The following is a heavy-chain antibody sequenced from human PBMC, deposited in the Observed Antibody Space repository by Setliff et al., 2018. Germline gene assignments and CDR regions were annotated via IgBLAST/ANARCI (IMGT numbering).Heavy chain of an antibody. CDR2: INAGNGNT. D-gene: IGHD3-3*01. J-gene: IGHJ5*02. CDR1: GGIFNSFS. Sequence: GASVKVSCKASGGIFNSFSITWVRQAPGQRLEWMGWINAGNGNTKYSQKFQGRVTITRDTSASTAYMELSSLRSEDTAVYYCARDTYIGDFWSGYYIQGRFDPWGQGTLVTVSS. V-gene: IGHV1-3*01. CDR3: ARDTYIGDFWSGYYIQGRFDP.